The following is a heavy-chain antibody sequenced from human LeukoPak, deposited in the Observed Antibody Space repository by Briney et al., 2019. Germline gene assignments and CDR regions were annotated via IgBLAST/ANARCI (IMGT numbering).Heavy chain of an antibody. CDR1: GFPFSSYA. Sequence: GGSLRLSCAASGFPFSSYAMSWVRQAPGKGLEWVSVISGSGDTTYYADSVKGRFTISRDEFKNTLYLQMNSLRAEDTAVYYCAKSDYYDSSGHPSSFDYWGQGSLVTVSS. CDR2: ISGSGDTT. CDR3: AKSDYYDSSGHPSSFDY. J-gene: IGHJ4*02. D-gene: IGHD3-22*01. V-gene: IGHV3-23*01.